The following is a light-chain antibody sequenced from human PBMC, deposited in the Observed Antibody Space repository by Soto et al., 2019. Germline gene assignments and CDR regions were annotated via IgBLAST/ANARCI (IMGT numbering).Light chain of an antibody. CDR3: AACDALLDGRV. CDR2: CNT. Sequence: QSVLTQPPSASGTPGQRVTISCSGSSSNIGSNSVNWYQQLPGTAPKLLSYCNTQRPSSVPARFSGSMSCTSASLSISGPHSPDGPAYHCAACDALLDGRVLGAGTQLTVL. J-gene: IGLJ3*02. V-gene: IGLV1-44*01. CDR1: SSNIGSNS.